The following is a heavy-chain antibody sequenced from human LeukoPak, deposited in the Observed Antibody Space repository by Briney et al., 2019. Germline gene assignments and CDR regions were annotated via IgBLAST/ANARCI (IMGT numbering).Heavy chain of an antibody. CDR1: GFTFSSYG. V-gene: IGHV3-23*01. J-gene: IGHJ6*03. D-gene: IGHD3-10*01. Sequence: GGSLRLSCAASGFTFSSYGMSWVRQAPGKGLEWVSAISGSGGSTYYADSVKGRFTISRDDSKNTLYLQMNSLRAEDTAVYYCARVPKLANYYGSGSYTHYYYYYMDVWGKGTTVTISS. CDR3: ARVPKLANYYGSGSYTHYYYYYMDV. CDR2: ISGSGGST.